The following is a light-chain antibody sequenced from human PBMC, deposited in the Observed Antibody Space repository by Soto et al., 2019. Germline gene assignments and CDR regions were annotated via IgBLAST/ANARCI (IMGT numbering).Light chain of an antibody. CDR3: QQYNNRPLT. Sequence: EIVMTQSPATLSVSPGERATLSCRASQSVSDNLAWYQQKPGQAPRLLIYGASTRATGIPAGFSGSGSGTEFTLTNSSLQSEDFSVYYCQQYNNRPLTFGGGTKVEIK. CDR2: GAS. CDR1: QSVSDN. V-gene: IGKV3-15*01. J-gene: IGKJ4*01.